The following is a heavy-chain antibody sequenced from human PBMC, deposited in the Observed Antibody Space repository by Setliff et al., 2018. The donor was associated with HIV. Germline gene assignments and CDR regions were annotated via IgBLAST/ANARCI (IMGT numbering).Heavy chain of an antibody. Sequence: GGSLRLSCAASGFSFRTYAMSWVRQAPGKGLEWVSAISATAGDTYYADSVKGRFTTSRDNSKNTLYLQMNSLRAEDTAVYYCARYNWNPLGYRFDYWGQGTLVTV. J-gene: IGHJ4*02. V-gene: IGHV3-23*01. D-gene: IGHD1-20*01. CDR1: GFSFRTYA. CDR3: ARYNWNPLGYRFDY. CDR2: ISATAGDT.